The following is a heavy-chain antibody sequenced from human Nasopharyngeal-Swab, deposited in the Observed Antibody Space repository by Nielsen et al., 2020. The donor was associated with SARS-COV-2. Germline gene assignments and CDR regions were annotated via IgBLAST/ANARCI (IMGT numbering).Heavy chain of an antibody. Sequence: ASVKVSCKASGYRFTRYDINWVRQATGQGLEWMGWMNPKSGNTGYAQKFQGRVTMTRDTSMTTAYMELSSLRSDDTALYYCARAVCSGGSCFAIDSFDIWGQGTMVTVSS. CDR1: GYRFTRYD. D-gene: IGHD2-15*01. V-gene: IGHV1-8*02. CDR2: MNPKSGNT. J-gene: IGHJ3*02. CDR3: ARAVCSGGSCFAIDSFDI.